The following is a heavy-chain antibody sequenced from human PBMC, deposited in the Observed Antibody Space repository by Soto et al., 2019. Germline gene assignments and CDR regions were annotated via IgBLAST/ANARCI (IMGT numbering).Heavy chain of an antibody. Sequence: LGESLKISCKGSGYSFTSYCISWVRQMPGKGLEWMWRIDPSDSYTNYSPSFQGHVTISADKSISTAYLQWSSLKASDTAMYYCARRSLHRGYYYGMDVWGQGTTVTVSS. CDR2: IDPSDSYT. D-gene: IGHD2-15*01. J-gene: IGHJ6*02. V-gene: IGHV5-10-1*01. CDR3: ARRSLHRGYYYGMDV. CDR1: GYSFTSYC.